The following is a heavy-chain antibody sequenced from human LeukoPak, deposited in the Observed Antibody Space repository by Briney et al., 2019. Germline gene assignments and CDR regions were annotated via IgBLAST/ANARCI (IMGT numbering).Heavy chain of an antibody. CDR1: GGSISSGTYY. CDR3: ARGPRIGPFDY. Sequence: SETLSLTCSVSGGSISSGTYYWGWIRQPPGKGLEWIGYIYYSGITNYNPSLKSRVTISVDTSKNQFSLKLSSVTAADTAVYYCARGPRIGPFDYWGQGTLVTVSS. D-gene: IGHD2/OR15-2a*01. J-gene: IGHJ4*02. CDR2: IYYSGIT. V-gene: IGHV4-61*01.